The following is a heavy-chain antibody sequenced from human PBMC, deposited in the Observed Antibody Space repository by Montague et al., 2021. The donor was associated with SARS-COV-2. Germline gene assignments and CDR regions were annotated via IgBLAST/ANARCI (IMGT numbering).Heavy chain of an antibody. CDR2: IWYDGSNK. D-gene: IGHD6-19*01. V-gene: IGHV3-33*01. Sequence: SLRLSCAASGFTFSSYGVHWVRQAPGKGLEWVAVIWYDGSNKYYADSVKGRFTISRDNSKNTLYLQMNSLSAEDTAVYYCARAVAGGWYFDLWGRGTLVTVSS. J-gene: IGHJ2*01. CDR1: GFTFSSYG. CDR3: ARAVAGGWYFDL.